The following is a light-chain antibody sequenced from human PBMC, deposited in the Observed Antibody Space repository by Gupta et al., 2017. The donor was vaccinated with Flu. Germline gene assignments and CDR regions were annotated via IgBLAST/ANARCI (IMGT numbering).Light chain of an antibody. V-gene: IGLV2-14*01. CDR2: EVT. CDR3: ASDTTTSTWV. Sequence: SALTQPASVSGSPGQSITISCTGTSSDVGGYNYVSWYQQHPGKAHKLMIYEVTNRPAGVSNRFSASKSGNTASLTISGHQAEDEADYFCASDTTTSTWVFGGGTKLTVL. J-gene: IGLJ3*02. CDR1: SSDVGGYNY.